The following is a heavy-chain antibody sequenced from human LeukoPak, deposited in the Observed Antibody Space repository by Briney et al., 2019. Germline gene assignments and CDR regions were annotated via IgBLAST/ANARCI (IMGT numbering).Heavy chain of an antibody. D-gene: IGHD3-10*01. J-gene: IGHJ6*02. Sequence: PGGSLRLSCAASGFTFRSYWMSWVRQAPGKGLEWVANIKEDGSEKYNVDSVKGRFTISRDNAKNSLYLQMNSLRAEDTAVYYCAKDPRGYFYGMDVWGQGTTVTVSS. V-gene: IGHV3-7*05. CDR3: AKDPRGYFYGMDV. CDR1: GFTFRSYW. CDR2: IKEDGSEK.